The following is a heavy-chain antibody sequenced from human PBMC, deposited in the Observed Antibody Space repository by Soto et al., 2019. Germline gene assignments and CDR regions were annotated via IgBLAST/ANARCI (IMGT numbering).Heavy chain of an antibody. Sequence: EVQLLESGGGLVHPGGSLRLSCAASGFTFNSYVMSWVRQTPGKGLEWISAISVSGNGSYYADSVKGRFTISRDNSKSTRFLQMDSLRADDTAVYYCENLAGGDCSGRGCHFGNFQHWGQGTLVIVSS. V-gene: IGHV3-23*01. CDR1: GFTFNSYV. D-gene: IGHD2-15*01. CDR3: ENLAGGDCSGRGCHFGNFQH. CDR2: ISVSGNGS. J-gene: IGHJ1*01.